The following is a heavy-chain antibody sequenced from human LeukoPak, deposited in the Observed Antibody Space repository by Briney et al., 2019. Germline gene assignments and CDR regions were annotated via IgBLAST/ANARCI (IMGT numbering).Heavy chain of an antibody. Sequence: GGSLRLSCAASGFTFDDYAMHWVRQAPGKGLEWVSGISWNSGSIGYADSVKGRFTISRDNAKNSLYLQMNSLRAEDTALYYCAKAFPADCWGQGTLVTVSS. J-gene: IGHJ4*02. CDR2: ISWNSGSI. V-gene: IGHV3-9*01. CDR1: GFTFDDYA. CDR3: AKAFPADC. D-gene: IGHD2/OR15-2a*01.